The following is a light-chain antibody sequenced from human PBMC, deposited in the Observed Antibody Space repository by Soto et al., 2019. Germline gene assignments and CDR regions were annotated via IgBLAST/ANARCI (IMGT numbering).Light chain of an antibody. Sequence: DIVMTQSPDSLAVPLGERATINCKSSQSVLSSSYNKNQLAWYQQKPGQPPKLLIYWASTRESGVPDRFSGSGSGTDFILTISSLQAEDVAVYYCQQYYSPPLTFGGGTKVEIK. J-gene: IGKJ4*01. CDR1: QSVLSSSYNKNQ. V-gene: IGKV4-1*01. CDR3: QQYYSPPLT. CDR2: WAS.